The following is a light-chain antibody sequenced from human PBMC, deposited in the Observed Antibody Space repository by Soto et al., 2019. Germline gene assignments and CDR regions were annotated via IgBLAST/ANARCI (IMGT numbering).Light chain of an antibody. Sequence: QSVLTQPPSVSGAPGQRVTISCTGSSSNIGAGYDVHWYQWLPGTAPKLLIYGSSYRPSGVPDRFSGSKSGTSASLAITGLQPEDEADYLCQSYDSSLSGLLFGGGTKLTVL. V-gene: IGLV1-40*01. J-gene: IGLJ2*01. CDR3: QSYDSSLSGLL. CDR1: SSNIGAGYD. CDR2: GSS.